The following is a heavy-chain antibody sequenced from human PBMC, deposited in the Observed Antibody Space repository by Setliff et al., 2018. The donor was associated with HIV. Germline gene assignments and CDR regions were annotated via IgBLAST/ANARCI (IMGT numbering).Heavy chain of an antibody. CDR3: ARHSGVASPNWFDP. Sequence: SETLSLTCTVSGGSISSYYWSWIRQPAGKGLEWIGSIYYSGSTYYNPSLKSRVAISVDTSKNQFSLKLSSVTAADTAVYYCARHSGVASPNWFDPWGQGTLVTVSS. V-gene: IGHV4-59*05. CDR1: GGSISSYY. J-gene: IGHJ5*02. CDR2: IYYSGST. D-gene: IGHD3-10*01.